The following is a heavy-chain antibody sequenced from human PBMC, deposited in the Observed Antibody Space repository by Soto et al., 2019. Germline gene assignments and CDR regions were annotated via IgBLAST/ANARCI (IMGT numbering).Heavy chain of an antibody. CDR2: KSVSGTYT. J-gene: IGHJ4*02. CDR3: AKTAGITMVRGVLDS. Sequence: EVLLLESGGGLVQPGGSLKLSCAASGFTFVSYAMTWVRQAPGKGLEWVSTKSVSGTYTYYADSVEGRFTISRDNSKNTLYLQMNGLRAEDTAVYYCAKTAGITMVRGVLDSWGQGTLVTVSS. CDR1: GFTFVSYA. D-gene: IGHD3-10*01. V-gene: IGHV3-23*01.